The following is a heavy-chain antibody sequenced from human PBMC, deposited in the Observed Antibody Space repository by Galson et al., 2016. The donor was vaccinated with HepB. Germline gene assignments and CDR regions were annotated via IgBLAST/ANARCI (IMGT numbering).Heavy chain of an antibody. CDR2: IDPSDSYT. CDR1: GYSFTSYW. Sequence: QSGAEVKKPGESLRISCKGSGYSFTSYWISWVRQMPGKGLEWMGRIDPSDSYTNYSPSFQGHVTISADKSISTAYLQWSSLKASDTAMYYCAKHGVDDYGDSGEDYWGQGTLVAVSS. D-gene: IGHD4-17*01. CDR3: AKHGVDDYGDSGEDY. V-gene: IGHV5-10-1*01. J-gene: IGHJ4*02.